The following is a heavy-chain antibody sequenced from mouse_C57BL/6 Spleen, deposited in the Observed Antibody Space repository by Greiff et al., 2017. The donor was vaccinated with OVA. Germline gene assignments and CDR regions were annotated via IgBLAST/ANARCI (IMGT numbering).Heavy chain of an antibody. J-gene: IGHJ4*01. Sequence: VPLPQPGAELVKPGASVSMSFKASGYTFPSYWITWVMQRPGQGLAWIGDIYPGSGSTNYNEKFKSKATLTVDTSSSTAYMQLSSLTSEDSAVYYCARWDYYGNPYAMDYWGQGTSVTVSS. D-gene: IGHD2-1*01. CDR3: ARWDYYGNPYAMDY. V-gene: IGHV1-55*01. CDR2: IYPGSGST. CDR1: GYTFPSYW.